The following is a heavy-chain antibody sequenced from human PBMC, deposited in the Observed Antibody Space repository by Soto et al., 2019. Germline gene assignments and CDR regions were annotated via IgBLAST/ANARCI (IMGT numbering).Heavy chain of an antibody. CDR3: ARVIVVVPAAIFYYYGMDV. J-gene: IGHJ6*02. V-gene: IGHV1-69*01. D-gene: IGHD2-2*02. CDR1: GGTFSSYA. CDR2: IIPIFGTA. Sequence: QVQLVQSGAEVKKPGSSVKVSCKASGGTFSSYAISWVRQAPGQGLEWMGGIIPIFGTANYAQKFKGRVTITADESTSTAYMELSSLRSEDTAVYYCARVIVVVPAAIFYYYGMDVWGQGTTVTVSS.